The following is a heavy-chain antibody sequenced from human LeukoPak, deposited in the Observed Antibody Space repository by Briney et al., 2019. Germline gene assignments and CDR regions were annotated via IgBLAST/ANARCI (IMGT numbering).Heavy chain of an antibody. J-gene: IGHJ5*02. CDR1: GFTFSSSA. V-gene: IGHV3-23*01. D-gene: IGHD6-19*01. Sequence: GGSLRLSCAASGFTFSSSAMNWVRQAPGKGLEWVSSIRGSGDSTYYADSVKGRFTISRDNAKNSVYLQINRLRAEDTTVYYCARRGTIAVPVFWFDPWGQGTLVIVSS. CDR2: IRGSGDST. CDR3: ARRGTIAVPVFWFDP.